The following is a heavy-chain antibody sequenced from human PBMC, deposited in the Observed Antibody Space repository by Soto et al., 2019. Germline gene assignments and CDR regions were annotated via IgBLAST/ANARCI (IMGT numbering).Heavy chain of an antibody. D-gene: IGHD4-17*01. CDR1: GFIFQTYT. J-gene: IGHJ4*02. CDR3: AKDKYPDGAGDFDY. V-gene: IGHV3-23*01. Sequence: GGSLRLSCTASGFIFQTYTMSWVRQAPGRGLEWVSSIIGADGTTHYADSVKGRFTISRDNSKNTLYLQMNSLRAEDTALFFWAKDKYPDGAGDFDYWGKGTVVTVSS. CDR2: IIGADGTT.